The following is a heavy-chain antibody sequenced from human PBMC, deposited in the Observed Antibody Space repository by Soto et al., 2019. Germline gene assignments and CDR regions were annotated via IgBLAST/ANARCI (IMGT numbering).Heavy chain of an antibody. CDR3: ARGWHSSSWYAWNGMDV. J-gene: IGHJ6*02. CDR2: IKQDGSEK. Sequence: GGSLRLSCAASGFTFSSYWMSWVRQAPGKGLGWVANIKQDGSEKYYVDSVKGRFTISRDNAKNSLYLQMNSLRAEDTAVYYCARGWHSSSWYAWNGMDVWGQGTTVTV. CDR1: GFTFSSYW. D-gene: IGHD6-13*01. V-gene: IGHV3-7*01.